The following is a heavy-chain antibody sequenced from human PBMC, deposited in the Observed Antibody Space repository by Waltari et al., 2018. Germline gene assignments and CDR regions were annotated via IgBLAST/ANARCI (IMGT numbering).Heavy chain of an antibody. CDR1: GFTFGDYA. CDR3: TRDSMIVVVTPYYFDY. CDR2: IRSKAYGGTT. V-gene: IGHV3-49*04. Sequence: EVQLVESGEGLVQPGRSLRLSCTASGFTFGDYAMSWVRQPPGKGLKWVGLIRSKAYGGTTEYAASVKCRFTISRDDSKSIAYLQMNSLKTEDTAVYYCTRDSMIVVVTPYYFDYWGQGTLVTVSS. D-gene: IGHD3-22*01. J-gene: IGHJ4*02.